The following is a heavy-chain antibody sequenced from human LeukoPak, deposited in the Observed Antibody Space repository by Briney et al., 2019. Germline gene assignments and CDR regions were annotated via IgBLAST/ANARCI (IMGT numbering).Heavy chain of an antibody. J-gene: IGHJ4*02. CDR2: ISYDGSNK. CDR3: ARQGDTGSWYFDY. Sequence: PGGSLRLSCAASGFTFSYYAMHWVRQAPGKGLEWVAVISYDGSNKYYADSVKGRFTISRDNSKSTLYLQMDSLIAGDTAVYYCARQGDTGSWYFDYWGQGTLATVSS. D-gene: IGHD2-21*02. V-gene: IGHV3-30-3*01. CDR1: GFTFSYYA.